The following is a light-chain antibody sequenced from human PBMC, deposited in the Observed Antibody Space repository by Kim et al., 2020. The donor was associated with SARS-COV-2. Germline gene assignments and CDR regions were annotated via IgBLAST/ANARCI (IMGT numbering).Light chain of an antibody. V-gene: IGKV1-5*03. CDR2: KAS. CDR1: QTINDY. Sequence: DIQMTQSPSTLSASIGDRVTITCRASQTINDYLAWYQQKLGRAPKLLVYKASTLQSGVPSRFSGSGSGTEFTLTISSLQPDDFATYYCQQYMTWPFGQWTKVDIK. J-gene: IGKJ1*01. CDR3: QQYMTWP.